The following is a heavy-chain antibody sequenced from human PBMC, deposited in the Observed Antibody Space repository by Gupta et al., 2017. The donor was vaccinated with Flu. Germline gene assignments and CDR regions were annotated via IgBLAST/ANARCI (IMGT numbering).Heavy chain of an antibody. Sequence: EVQLVESGGGLVLPGRSLRLSCAASGFTFDDYAMHWVRQAPGKGLEWVSGISWNSGSIGYADSVKGRFTISRDNAKNSLYLQMNSLRAEDTALYYCAKDNGYSGSPIFDCWGQGTLVTVSS. CDR1: GFTFDDYA. J-gene: IGHJ4*02. V-gene: IGHV3-9*01. CDR2: ISWNSGSI. D-gene: IGHD1-26*01. CDR3: AKDNGYSGSPIFDC.